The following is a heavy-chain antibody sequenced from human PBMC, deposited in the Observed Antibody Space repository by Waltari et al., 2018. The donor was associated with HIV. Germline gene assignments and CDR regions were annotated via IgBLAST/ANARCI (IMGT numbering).Heavy chain of an antibody. J-gene: IGHJ3*02. V-gene: IGHV1-46*03. D-gene: IGHD2-15*01. CDR3: ARAAKTWVQLTSSGGFDI. CDR2: INPVKGAT. CDR1: GYPFVHYY. Sequence: VELVQSGTEVRKPGASVTVPCKAAGYPFVHYYLHWVRQAPGQGLEWMGVINPVKGATTDAGRFRVGVYISTTASADVVCMEFSSLVPDDTAVYFCARAAKTWVQLTSSGGFDIWGQGTAVVVSS.